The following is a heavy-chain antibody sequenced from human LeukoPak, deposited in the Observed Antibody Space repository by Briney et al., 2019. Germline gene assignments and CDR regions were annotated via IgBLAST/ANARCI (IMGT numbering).Heavy chain of an antibody. D-gene: IGHD2-15*01. CDR2: IYYSGST. CDR3: ARACSGGSCYSPYFDY. V-gene: IGHV4-59*01. J-gene: IGHJ4*02. CDR1: GGSISSYY. Sequence: SETLSLTCTVSGGSISSYYWSWIRQPPGKGLEWIGYIYYSGSTNYNPSLKSRVTISVDTSKNQFSLKLSSVTAADTAVYYCARACSGGSCYSPYFDYWGQGTLVTVSS.